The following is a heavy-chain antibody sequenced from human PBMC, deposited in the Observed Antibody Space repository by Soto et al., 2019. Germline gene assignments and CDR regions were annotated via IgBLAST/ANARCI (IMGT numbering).Heavy chain of an antibody. J-gene: IGHJ4*02. CDR1: GYSFSKFY. Sequence: QAQLVESGGGLVKPGGSLRLSCGASGYSFSKFYISWIRQSPGKGLEWIAYINHRGNTTYYADSVRGRFTISRDNANNMLFLQMDSLRAEDTAVYYCARDRGLCTRGACYSHWGQGTLVTVSS. V-gene: IGHV3-11*01. D-gene: IGHD2-8*02. CDR3: ARDRGLCTRGACYSH. CDR2: INHRGNTT.